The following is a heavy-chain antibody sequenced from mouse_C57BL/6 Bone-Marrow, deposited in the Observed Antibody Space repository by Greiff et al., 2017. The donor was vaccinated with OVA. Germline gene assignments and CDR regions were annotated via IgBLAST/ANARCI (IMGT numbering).Heavy chain of an antibody. J-gene: IGHJ2*01. CDR2: IDPENGDT. Sequence: EVQLQQSGAELVRPGASVKLSCTASGFNIKDDYMHWVKQRPEQGLEWIGWIDPENGDTEYASKFQGKATITADTSSNTAYLQLSSLTSEDTAVYYCTMMVTTNFDYWGQGTNLTVSS. D-gene: IGHD2-2*01. CDR1: GFNIKDDY. V-gene: IGHV14-4*01. CDR3: TMMVTTNFDY.